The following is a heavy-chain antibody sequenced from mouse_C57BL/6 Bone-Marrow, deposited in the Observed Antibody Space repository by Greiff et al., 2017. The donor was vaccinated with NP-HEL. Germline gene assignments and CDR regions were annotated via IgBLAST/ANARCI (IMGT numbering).Heavy chain of an antibody. CDR1: GYTFTDYY. V-gene: IGHV1-19*01. CDR3: ARRGLLRY. Sequence: EVQLQESGPVLVKPGASVKMSCKASGYTFTDYYMNWVKQSHGKSLEWIGVINPYNGGTSYNQKFKGKDTLTVDKSSSTAYMELNSLTSEDSAVYYCARRGLLRYWGQGTTLTVSS. J-gene: IGHJ2*01. CDR2: INPYNGGT. D-gene: IGHD1-1*01.